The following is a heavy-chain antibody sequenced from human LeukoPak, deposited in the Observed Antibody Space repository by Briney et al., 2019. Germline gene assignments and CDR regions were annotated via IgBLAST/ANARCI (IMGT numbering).Heavy chain of an antibody. V-gene: IGHV4-39*01. CDR3: ASPSSGWTEYYFDY. CDR2: IYYGGST. D-gene: IGHD6-19*01. J-gene: IGHJ4*02. CDR1: GRSISSSSYY. Sequence: SETLSLTCTVSGRSISSSSYYGGWVRQPPWKGLGLIGSIYYGGSTYYNPSNNSRVTISVDTSKNQFSLKLSSVTAADTAVYYCASPSSGWTEYYFDYWGQGTLVTVSS.